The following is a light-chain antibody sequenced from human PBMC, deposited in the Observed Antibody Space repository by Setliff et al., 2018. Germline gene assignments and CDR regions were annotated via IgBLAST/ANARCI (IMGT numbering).Light chain of an antibody. V-gene: IGLV1-47*01. Sequence: QSVLTQPPSAPGTPGQRVTISCSGSTSNIEINYVYWYQQLPGATPKLPIYRNNQRPSGVPDRFSGSKSGTSASLAISGLRSEDEADYYCAAWDDSLSGRLFGGGTKVTVL. CDR3: AAWDDSLSGRL. CDR1: TSNIEINY. CDR2: RNN. J-gene: IGLJ3*02.